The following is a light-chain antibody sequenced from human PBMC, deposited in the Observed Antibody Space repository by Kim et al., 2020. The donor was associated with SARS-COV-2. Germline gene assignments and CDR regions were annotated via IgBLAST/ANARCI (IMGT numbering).Light chain of an antibody. J-gene: IGKJ1*01. CDR1: QSVSSSN. CDR3: HQYGSSPQT. Sequence: ALGERATLSCRASQSVSSSNLAWYQEKRGQAPRLLINDASNRVTGTPDRFSGSGSGTDFTLTISRLEPEDFAVYYCHQYGSSPQTFGRGTKVEIK. CDR2: DAS. V-gene: IGKV3-20*01.